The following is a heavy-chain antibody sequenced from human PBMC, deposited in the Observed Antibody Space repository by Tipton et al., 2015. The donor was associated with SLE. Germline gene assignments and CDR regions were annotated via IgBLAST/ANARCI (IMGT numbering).Heavy chain of an antibody. D-gene: IGHD3-3*01. CDR3: ARDHTPYYDFWSGYPWADHFDY. J-gene: IGHJ4*02. V-gene: IGHV4-39*07. CDR1: GGSISSSSYY. Sequence: TLSLTCTVSGGSISSSSYYWGWIRQPPGKGLEWIGSIYYSGSTYYNPSLKSRVTISVDTSKNQFSLKLSSVTAADTAVYYCARDHTPYYDFWSGYPWADHFDYWGQGTLVTVSS. CDR2: IYYSGST.